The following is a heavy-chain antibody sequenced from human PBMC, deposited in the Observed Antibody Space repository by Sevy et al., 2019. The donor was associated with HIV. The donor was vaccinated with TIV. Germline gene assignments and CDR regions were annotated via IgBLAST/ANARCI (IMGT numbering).Heavy chain of an antibody. CDR3: ARRGGLVDGGMDV. CDR2: IYYSGST. J-gene: IGHJ6*02. D-gene: IGHD2-8*02. Sequence: SETLSLTCTVSGGSVSSGSYYWSWIRQPPGKGLECIGYIYYSGSTNYNPSLKSRVTISVDPSKNQFSLKLSSVTAEDTAVYYCARRGGLVDGGMDVWGQGTTVTVSS. CDR1: GGSVSSGSYY. V-gene: IGHV4-61*01.